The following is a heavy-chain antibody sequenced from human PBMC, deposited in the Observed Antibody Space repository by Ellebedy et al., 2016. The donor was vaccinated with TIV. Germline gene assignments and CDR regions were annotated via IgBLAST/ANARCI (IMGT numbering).Heavy chain of an antibody. CDR2: ISPYTGDT. D-gene: IGHD3-16*01. CDR1: GYSFSTYG. CDR3: ATTNTLGNWFHP. J-gene: IGHJ5*02. V-gene: IGHV1-18*01. Sequence: ASVKVSCKASGYSFSTYGISWVRQAPGQGLEWVGWISPYTGDTKYAQNVQGRVTMTTETSTSTAYMELRRLRSDDTAVYYCATTNTLGNWFHPWGQGTLVTVSS.